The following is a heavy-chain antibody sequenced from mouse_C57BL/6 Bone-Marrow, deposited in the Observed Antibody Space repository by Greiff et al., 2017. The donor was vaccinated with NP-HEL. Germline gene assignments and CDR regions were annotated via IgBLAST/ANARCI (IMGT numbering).Heavy chain of an antibody. CDR2: INPNYGTT. CDR1: GYSFTDYN. V-gene: IGHV1-39*01. Sequence: VQLKESGPELVKPGASVKISCKASGYSFTDYNMNWVKQSNGKSLEWIGVINPNYGTTSYNQKFKGKATLTVDQSSSTAYMQLNSLPSEDSAVYYWARAPYSNYIGYAMDYWGQGTSVTVSS. J-gene: IGHJ4*01. D-gene: IGHD2-5*01. CDR3: ARAPYSNYIGYAMDY.